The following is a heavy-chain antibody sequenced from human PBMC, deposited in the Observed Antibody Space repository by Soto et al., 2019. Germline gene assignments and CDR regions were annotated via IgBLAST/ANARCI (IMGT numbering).Heavy chain of an antibody. CDR2: INHSGST. D-gene: IGHD2-15*01. Sequence: KPSETLSLTCAVYGGSFSGYYWSWIRQPPGKGLEWIGEINHSGSTNYNPSLKSRVTISVDTSKNQFSLKLSSVTAADTAVYYCARGLPAAYCSGGSCYSDFLYDSSGSNFDYWGQGTLVTVSS. J-gene: IGHJ4*02. CDR3: ARGLPAAYCSGGSCYSDFLYDSSGSNFDY. CDR1: GGSFSGYY. V-gene: IGHV4-34*01.